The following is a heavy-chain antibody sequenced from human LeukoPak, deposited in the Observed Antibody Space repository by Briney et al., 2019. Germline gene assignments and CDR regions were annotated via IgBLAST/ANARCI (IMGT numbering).Heavy chain of an antibody. Sequence: PGGSLRLSCAASGFIVSNTYMTWVRQAPGKGLEWVSVIHNDGSTYYADSVKSRFTVSRDNSKNMVFLRMNSLRVEDTAVYFCASLARGHWGQGTLVSVSS. CDR2: IHNDGST. CDR3: ASLARGH. V-gene: IGHV3-53*01. D-gene: IGHD3-10*01. J-gene: IGHJ4*02. CDR1: GFIVSNTY.